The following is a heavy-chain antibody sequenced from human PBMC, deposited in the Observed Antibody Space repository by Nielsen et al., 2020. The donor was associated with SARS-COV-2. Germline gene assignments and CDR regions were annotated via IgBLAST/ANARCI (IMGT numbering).Heavy chain of an antibody. Sequence: SETLSLTCAVYGGSFSGYYWSWIRQPPGKGLEWIGEINHSGSTNYNPSLKSRVTISVDTSKNQFSLKLSTVTAADTAVYYCAGHYYDSSGYYFDYWGQGTLVTVSS. J-gene: IGHJ4*02. CDR2: INHSGST. V-gene: IGHV4-34*01. D-gene: IGHD3-22*01. CDR1: GGSFSGYY. CDR3: AGHYYDSSGYYFDY.